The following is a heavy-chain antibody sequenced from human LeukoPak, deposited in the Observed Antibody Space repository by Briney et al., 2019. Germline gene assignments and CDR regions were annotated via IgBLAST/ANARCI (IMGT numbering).Heavy chain of an antibody. J-gene: IGHJ4*02. CDR1: GFTFSSYA. CDR3: AEGGLSRAGLDF. D-gene: IGHD5/OR15-5a*01. CDR2: ISDRDHNT. V-gene: IGHV3-23*01. Sequence: PGGSLRLSCAASGFTFSSYAMTWVRQAPGKGLEWVSSISDRDHNTYYADSVKGRFTISRDNSKNTLYLQMNSLRAEDTAVYYCAEGGLSRAGLDFWGQGTLVTVSS.